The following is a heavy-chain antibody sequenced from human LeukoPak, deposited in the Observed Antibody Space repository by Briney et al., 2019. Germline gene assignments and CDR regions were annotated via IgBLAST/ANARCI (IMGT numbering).Heavy chain of an antibody. CDR3: ARDFTVIPLGAAFDI. D-gene: IGHD3-22*01. CDR2: PYYRSKWYY. CDR1: GDSVSSNSAA. Sequence: SQTLSLTCAISGDSVSSNSAAWNWIRQSPSRGLEWLGRPYYRSKWYYDYAVSVKSRVTVNPDTSKNQFSLHLNSVTPEDTAVYYCARDFTVIPLGAAFDIWGQGTMVTVSA. V-gene: IGHV6-1*01. J-gene: IGHJ3*02.